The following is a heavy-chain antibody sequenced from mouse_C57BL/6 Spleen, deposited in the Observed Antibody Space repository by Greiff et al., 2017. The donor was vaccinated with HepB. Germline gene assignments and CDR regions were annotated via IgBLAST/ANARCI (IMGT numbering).Heavy chain of an antibody. V-gene: IGHV1-61*01. CDR2: IYPSDSET. Sequence: QVQLQQPGAELVRPGSSVKLSCKASGYTFTSYWMDWVKQRPGQGLEWIGNIYPSDSETHYNQKFKDKATLTVDKSSSTAYMQLSSLTSEDSAVYYCAKRDDGYYGYFDVWGTGTTVTVSS. CDR1: GYTFTSYW. CDR3: AKRDDGYYGYFDV. D-gene: IGHD2-3*01. J-gene: IGHJ1*03.